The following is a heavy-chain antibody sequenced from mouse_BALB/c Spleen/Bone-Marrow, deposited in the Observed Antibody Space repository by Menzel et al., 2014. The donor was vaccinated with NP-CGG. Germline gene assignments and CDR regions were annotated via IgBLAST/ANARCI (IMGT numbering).Heavy chain of an antibody. Sequence: EVQGVESGPSLVKPSQTLSLTCSVTGDSITSGYWNWIRKFPGNKLEYMGYITYSGYTYYNPSLKSRISFTGDTSKNQFYLQLNSVTTEDTATYYCARSPYDGYYVFAYWGQGTLVTVSA. V-gene: IGHV3-8*02. D-gene: IGHD2-3*01. J-gene: IGHJ3*01. CDR3: ARSPYDGYYVFAY. CDR1: GDSITSGY. CDR2: ITYSGYT.